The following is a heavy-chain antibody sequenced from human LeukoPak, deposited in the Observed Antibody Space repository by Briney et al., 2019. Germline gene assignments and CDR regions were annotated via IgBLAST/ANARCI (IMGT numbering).Heavy chain of an antibody. D-gene: IGHD6-19*01. Sequence: SETLSLTCTVSGGSISSYYWSWIRQPAGKGLEWIGRIGHIYTSGSTNYNPSLKSRVTMSVDTSKNQFSLKLSSVTAADTAVYYCARRVPVAGRKYYYYYMDVWGKGTTVTISS. CDR2: IGHIYTSGST. V-gene: IGHV4-4*07. J-gene: IGHJ6*03. CDR1: GGSISSYY. CDR3: ARRVPVAGRKYYYYYMDV.